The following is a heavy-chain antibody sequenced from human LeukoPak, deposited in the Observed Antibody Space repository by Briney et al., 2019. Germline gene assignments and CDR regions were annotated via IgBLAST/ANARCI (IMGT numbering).Heavy chain of an antibody. D-gene: IGHD6-13*01. CDR1: GCTFAGYY. V-gene: IGHV1-2*02. CDR2: INPNSGGT. Sequence: ASVKVSCKASGCTFAGYYMHWVRQAPGQGLEWMGWINPNSGGTNYAQKLQGRVTMTTDTSTSTAYMELRSLRSDDTAVYYCTRTAAGTESNWFDPWGQGTLVTVSS. CDR3: TRTAAGTESNWFDP. J-gene: IGHJ5*02.